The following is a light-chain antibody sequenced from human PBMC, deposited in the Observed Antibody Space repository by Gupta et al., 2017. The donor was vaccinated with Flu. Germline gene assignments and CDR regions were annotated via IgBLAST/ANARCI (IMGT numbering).Light chain of an antibody. V-gene: IGKV1-39*01. J-gene: IGKJ1*01. CDR3: QQSYSTPWA. CDR2: SAV. Sequence: DIQMTQSPSSLSASVGDRITITCRASQTINTYVNWYQQKPGKAPEALIYSAVTLQNGVPSRFSGSGSGTDFTLTISSLQPEDFATYYCQQSYSTPWAFGQGTKVDMK. CDR1: QTINTY.